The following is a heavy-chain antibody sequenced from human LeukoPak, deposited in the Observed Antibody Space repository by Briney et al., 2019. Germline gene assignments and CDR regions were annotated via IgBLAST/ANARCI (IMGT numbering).Heavy chain of an antibody. CDR1: GYTFTGYY. D-gene: IGHD5-18*01. Sequence: ASVKVSCKASGYTFTGYYMHWVRQAPGRGLEWMGWINPNSGGTNYAQKFQGRVTMTRDTSISTAYMELSRLRSDDTAVYYCARGTNSYDAFDIWGQGTMVTVSS. V-gene: IGHV1-2*02. CDR3: ARGTNSYDAFDI. J-gene: IGHJ3*02. CDR2: INPNSGGT.